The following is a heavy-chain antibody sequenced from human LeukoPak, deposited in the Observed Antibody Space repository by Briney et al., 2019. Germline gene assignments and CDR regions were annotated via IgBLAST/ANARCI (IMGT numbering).Heavy chain of an antibody. V-gene: IGHV3-30*04. CDR3: AKDLVVVTAIPHFVDY. D-gene: IGHD2-21*02. CDR1: GFTFSSYA. Sequence: PGRSLRLSCAASGFTFSSYAMHWVRQAPGKGLEWVAVISYDGSNKYYADSVKGRFTISRDNSKNTLYLQMNSLRAEDTAVYYCAKDLVVVTAIPHFVDYWGQGTLVTVSS. CDR2: ISYDGSNK. J-gene: IGHJ4*02.